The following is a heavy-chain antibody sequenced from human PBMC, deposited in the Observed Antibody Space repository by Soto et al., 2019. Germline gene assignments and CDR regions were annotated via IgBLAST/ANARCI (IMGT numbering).Heavy chain of an antibody. CDR3: ARDQGKVHFDY. CDR2: IWFDGSDK. CDR1: GFTFGRHG. J-gene: IGHJ4*02. V-gene: IGHV3-33*01. Sequence: QVQLVESGGDVVQPGTSLRLPCAATGFTFGRHGMHWVRQAPGKGPEWVAVIWFDGSDKYYADSVKGRFTISRDNPRNTLYLQMDNLRVEDTAVYYCARDQGKVHFDYWGQGTLVTVSS. D-gene: IGHD3-10*01.